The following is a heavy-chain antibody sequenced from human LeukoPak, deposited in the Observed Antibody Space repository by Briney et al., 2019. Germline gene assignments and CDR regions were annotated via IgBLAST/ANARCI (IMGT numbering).Heavy chain of an antibody. V-gene: IGHV1-69*04. CDR1: GGTFSSYA. D-gene: IGHD3-16*01. CDR2: IIPILGIA. J-gene: IGHJ6*02. Sequence: SVTVSCRASGGTFSSYAISWARQAPGQGREWMGRIIPILGIANYAQKFQGRATITADKSTSTAYMELSSLRSEDTAVYYCAREDGGYYGMDVWGQGTTVTVSS. CDR3: AREDGGYYGMDV.